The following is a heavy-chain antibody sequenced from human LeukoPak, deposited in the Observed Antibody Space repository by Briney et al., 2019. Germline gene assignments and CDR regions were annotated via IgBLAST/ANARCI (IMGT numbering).Heavy chain of an antibody. Sequence: GGSLRLSCEASGFTFGSYAMTWVRQAPGKGLDWVSVIGSSGADTYYADSVKGRFTISRDNAKNTLYLHMSSLRAQDTAVYFCARRPRDSSGYYLGAFHAWSQGTTVTVSS. CDR3: ARRPRDSSGYYLGAFHA. CDR1: GFTFGSYA. J-gene: IGHJ3*01. V-gene: IGHV3-23*01. D-gene: IGHD3-22*01. CDR2: IGSSGADT.